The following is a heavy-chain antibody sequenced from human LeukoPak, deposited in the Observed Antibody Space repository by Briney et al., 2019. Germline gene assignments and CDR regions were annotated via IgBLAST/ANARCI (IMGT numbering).Heavy chain of an antibody. J-gene: IGHJ4*02. CDR2: ISGSTSST. D-gene: IGHD3-10*01. Sequence: GGSLRLSCAASGFTFSSYSMNWVRQAPGKGLEWVSAISGSTSSTYYADSVKGRFTISRDNSKNTLYLQMNSLRAEDTAVYYCAKDDRLSSGYGSSDYWGQGTLVTVSS. V-gene: IGHV3-23*01. CDR1: GFTFSSYS. CDR3: AKDDRLSSGYGSSDY.